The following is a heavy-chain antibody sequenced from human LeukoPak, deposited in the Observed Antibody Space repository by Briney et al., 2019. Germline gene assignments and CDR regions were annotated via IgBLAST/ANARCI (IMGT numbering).Heavy chain of an antibody. Sequence: GASVKVSCKASGGTFSSYAISWGRQAPGQGVEWMGGIIPIFGTANYAQKCQGRVTITTDESTSTAYMELSSLRSEDTAVYYCARGARGYSGYDPFDYWGQGTLVTVSS. J-gene: IGHJ4*02. CDR3: ARGARGYSGYDPFDY. CDR2: IIPIFGTA. V-gene: IGHV1-69*05. D-gene: IGHD5-12*01. CDR1: GGTFSSYA.